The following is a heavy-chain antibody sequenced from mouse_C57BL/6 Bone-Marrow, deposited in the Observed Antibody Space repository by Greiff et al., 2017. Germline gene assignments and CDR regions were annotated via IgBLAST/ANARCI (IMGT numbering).Heavy chain of an antibody. Sequence: QVQLKQPGAELVKPGASVKMSCKASGYTFTSYWITWVKQRPGQGLEWIGDIYPGSGSTNYNEKFKSKATLTVDTSSSTAYMQLSSLTSEYSAVYYCARDGDGLRPWFAYWGQGTLVTVSA. CDR3: ARDGDGLRPWFAY. V-gene: IGHV1-55*01. J-gene: IGHJ3*01. D-gene: IGHD2-4*01. CDR1: GYTFTSYW. CDR2: IYPGSGST.